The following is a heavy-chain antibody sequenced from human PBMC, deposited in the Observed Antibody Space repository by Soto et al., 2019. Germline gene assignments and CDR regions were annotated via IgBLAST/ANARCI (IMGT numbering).Heavy chain of an antibody. Sequence: GGSMILSKAAAGFTFSSYSMNLVRQAPGKGLEWVSSISSSSSYIYYADSVKGRFTISRDNAKNSLYLQMNSLRAEDTAVYYCASSIAVAGTYYWGQGTLVTVSS. D-gene: IGHD6-19*01. V-gene: IGHV3-21*01. J-gene: IGHJ4*02. CDR2: ISSSSSYI. CDR3: ASSIAVAGTYY. CDR1: GFTFSSYS.